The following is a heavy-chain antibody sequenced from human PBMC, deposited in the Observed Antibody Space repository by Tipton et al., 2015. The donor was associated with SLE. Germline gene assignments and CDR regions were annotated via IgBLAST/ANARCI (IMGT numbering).Heavy chain of an antibody. CDR1: GFSFSSYN. V-gene: IGHV3-21*01. D-gene: IGHD4-11*01. CDR3: ARDGEDDYSNFNWFDP. J-gene: IGHJ5*02. CDR2: ITSTGFFT. Sequence: SLRLSCVASGFSFSSYNMNWVRQAPGRGLEWVSSITSTGFFTYYADSVKGRFTISRDNAKNSLYLQMNSLRVEETAVYYCARDGEDDYSNFNWFDPWGQGTLVTVSS.